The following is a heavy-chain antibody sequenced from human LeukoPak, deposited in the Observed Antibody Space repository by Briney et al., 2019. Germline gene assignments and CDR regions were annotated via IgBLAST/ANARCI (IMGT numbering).Heavy chain of an antibody. CDR2: TNQDGSDK. D-gene: IGHD6-19*01. J-gene: IGHJ4*02. Sequence: PGGSLRLSCAAAGFTFRSHWMSWIRQAPGKGLEWVANTNQDGSDKQYVDSVKGRFTISRDNAKNSLYLQMDSLRAEDTGLYYCARDHVVAGLVSDYWGQGALVTVSS. V-gene: IGHV3-7*01. CDR1: GFTFRSHW. CDR3: ARDHVVAGLVSDY.